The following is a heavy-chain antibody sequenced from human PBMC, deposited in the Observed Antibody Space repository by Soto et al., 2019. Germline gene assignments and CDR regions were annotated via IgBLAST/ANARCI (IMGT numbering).Heavy chain of an antibody. CDR2: IRQDGSEG. V-gene: IGHV3-7*03. CDR1: GFTGSNYW. J-gene: IGHJ6*02. D-gene: IGHD2-15*01. CDR3: ARERGSKSMGV. Sequence: GSLRRSCAASGFTGSNYWMTWVRQAPGKGLEWVANIRQDGSEGSYVDSVKGRFTISRDNAKVSLFLQMNSLRAEDTAVYYCARERGSKSMGVWGQGTTVTVSS.